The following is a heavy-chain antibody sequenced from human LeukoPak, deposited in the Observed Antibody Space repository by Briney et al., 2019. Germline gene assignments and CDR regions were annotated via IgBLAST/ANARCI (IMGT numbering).Heavy chain of an antibody. D-gene: IGHD4-23*01. CDR2: IYTSGST. V-gene: IGHV4-4*07. CDR1: GDSISSYY. J-gene: IGHJ6*03. CDR3: AREATVVTPVYYYYMDV. Sequence: PSETLSLTCTVSGDSISSYYWSWIRQPAGKGLEWIGRIYTSGSTNYNPSLKSRVTMSVDTSKNQFTLKLSSVTAADTAVYYCAREATVVTPVYYYYMDVWGKGTTVTVSS.